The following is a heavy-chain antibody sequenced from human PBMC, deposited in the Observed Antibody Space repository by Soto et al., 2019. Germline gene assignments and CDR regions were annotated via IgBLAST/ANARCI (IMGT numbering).Heavy chain of an antibody. V-gene: IGHV3-23*01. D-gene: IGHD6-13*01. CDR2: ITPRGGGT. Sequence: GGSLRLSCAASGFTFSNDAMTWVRQAPGKGLEWVSAITPRGGGTYYVDSVRGRFTISGDDANSSLYLQMNNLRAEDTAVYYCATWYGNHYFGLAVWGQGATVTVSS. CDR3: ATWYGNHYFGLAV. CDR1: GFTFSNDA. J-gene: IGHJ6*02.